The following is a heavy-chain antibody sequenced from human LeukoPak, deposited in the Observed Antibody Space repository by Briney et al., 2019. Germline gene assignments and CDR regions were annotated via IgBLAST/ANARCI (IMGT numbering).Heavy chain of an antibody. CDR1: GYTLTELS. V-gene: IGHV1-24*01. D-gene: IGHD1-26*01. CDR3: AMYSGSYYPFDY. CDR2: FDPEDGET. J-gene: IGHJ4*02. Sequence: ASVKVSCKVSGYTLTELSMHWVRQAPGKGLEWMGGFDPEDGETIYAQKFQGRVTMTEDTSTDTAYMELSSLRSEDTAVYYCAMYSGSYYPFDYWGQGTLVTVSS.